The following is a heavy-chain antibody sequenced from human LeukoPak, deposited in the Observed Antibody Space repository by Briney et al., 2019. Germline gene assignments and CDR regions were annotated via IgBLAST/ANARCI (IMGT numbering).Heavy chain of an antibody. CDR1: GFTFNTYA. CDR2: ISYDSGAI. Sequence: GRSLRLSCAASGFTFNTYAMHWVRQAPGKGLEWVSGISYDSGAIGYADSVKGRFAISRDNTKSSLYLQMNSLRAEDTALYYFAKDWGGNHYFDYWGQGTLVTVSS. D-gene: IGHD1-14*01. CDR3: AKDWGGNHYFDY. J-gene: IGHJ4*02. V-gene: IGHV3-9*01.